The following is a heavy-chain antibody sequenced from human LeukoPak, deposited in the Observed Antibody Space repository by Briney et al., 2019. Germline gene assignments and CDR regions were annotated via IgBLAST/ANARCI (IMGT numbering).Heavy chain of an antibody. Sequence: GGSLRLSCAASGFTFSSYSMNWVRQAPGKGLEWVSSISSSSAYIYYADSMKGRFTISRDNSKNTLYLQMNSLRAEDTAVYYCARETVVPAGPGMDVWGQGTTVTVSS. CDR3: ARETVVPAGPGMDV. V-gene: IGHV3-21*01. CDR1: GFTFSSYS. CDR2: ISSSSAYI. D-gene: IGHD2-2*01. J-gene: IGHJ6*02.